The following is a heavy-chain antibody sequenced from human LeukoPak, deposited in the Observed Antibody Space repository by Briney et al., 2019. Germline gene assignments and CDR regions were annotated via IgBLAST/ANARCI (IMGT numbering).Heavy chain of an antibody. V-gene: IGHV3-21*01. CDR2: ISSSSSYI. J-gene: IGHJ4*02. D-gene: IGHD3-22*01. CDR3: ARAYYYDSSGYYYFDY. Sequence: PGGFLRLSCAASGFTFSSYSMNWVRQAPGKGLEWVSSISSSSSYIYYADSVKGRFTISRDNAKNSLYLQMNSLRAEDTAVYYCARAYYYDSSGYYYFDYWGQGTLVTVSS. CDR1: GFTFSSYS.